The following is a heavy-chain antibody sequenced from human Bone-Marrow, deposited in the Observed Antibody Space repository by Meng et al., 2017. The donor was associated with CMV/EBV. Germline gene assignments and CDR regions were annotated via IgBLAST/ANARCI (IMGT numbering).Heavy chain of an antibody. D-gene: IGHD2-2*01. J-gene: IGHJ4*02. CDR3: ARGGYQLDY. CDR1: GFTFSSYA. CDR2: IYSGGSST. Sequence: GGSLRLSCAASGFTFSSYAMSWVRQAPGKGLEWVSVIYSGGSSTYYADSVKGRFTISRDNSKNTLYLQMNSLRAEDTAVYYCARGGYQLDYWGQGTLVTVSS. V-gene: IGHV3-23*03.